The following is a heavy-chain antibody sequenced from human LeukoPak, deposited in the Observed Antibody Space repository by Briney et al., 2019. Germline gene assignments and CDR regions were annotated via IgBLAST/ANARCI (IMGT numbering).Heavy chain of an antibody. Sequence: GGSLRLSCAASGFAFSSYAMSWVRQAPGKGLQWVSGISGSGLDTEYADSVKGRFTISRDNSKNTMYLQMNILTADDTAVYYCVFSRGGVVGAASDYWGQGTLVTVSS. CDR3: VFSRGGVVGAASDY. J-gene: IGHJ4*02. D-gene: IGHD1-26*01. CDR2: ISGSGLDT. V-gene: IGHV3-23*01. CDR1: GFAFSSYA.